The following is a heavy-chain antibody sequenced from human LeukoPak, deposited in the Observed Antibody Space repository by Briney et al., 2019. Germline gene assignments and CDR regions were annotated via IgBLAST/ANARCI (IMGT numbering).Heavy chain of an antibody. Sequence: PSETLSLTCTVSGGSISSGGYYWSWIRQHLGKGLEWIGYIYYSGSTYYNPSPKSRVTISVDTSKNQFSLRLTSVTAADTAVYYCARAWYGSGTYFSYWGQGTLVTVSS. J-gene: IGHJ4*02. V-gene: IGHV4-31*03. CDR1: GGSISSGGYY. CDR3: ARAWYGSGTYFSY. D-gene: IGHD3-10*01. CDR2: IYYSGST.